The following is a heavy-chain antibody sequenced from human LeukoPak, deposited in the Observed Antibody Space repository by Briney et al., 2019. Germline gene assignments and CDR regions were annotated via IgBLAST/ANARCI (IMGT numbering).Heavy chain of an antibody. J-gene: IGHJ3*02. D-gene: IGHD3-22*01. CDR3: ARPITYDSDSSGYDGFDI. CDR2: IYFSGTA. V-gene: IGHV4-39*01. CDR1: GGAIKITSYY. Sequence: PSETLSLTCTLSGGAIKITSYYWGWFRQPPGKGLEWIGIIYFSGTAFHNPSLKSRVTMSVDTSNNQLSLRLTSVTAADTAVYFCARPITYDSDSSGYDGFDIWGQGTMVTVSS.